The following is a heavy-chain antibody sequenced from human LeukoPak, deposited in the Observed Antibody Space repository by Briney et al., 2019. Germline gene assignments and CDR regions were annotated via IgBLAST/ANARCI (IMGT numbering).Heavy chain of an antibody. CDR1: LYTFTSYY. CDR3: ARSCSSTSWSNLNWFDP. D-gene: IGHD2-2*01. CDR2: INPSGGST. V-gene: IGHV1-46*01. J-gene: IGHJ5*02. Sequence: APLKVSCKASLYTFTSYYMHSVRRAPGQRLEWRGIINPSGGSTSYAQKFQGRVTMTRDTSTSTVYMELSSLRSEDTAVYYCARSCSSTSWSNLNWFDPWGQGTLVTVSS.